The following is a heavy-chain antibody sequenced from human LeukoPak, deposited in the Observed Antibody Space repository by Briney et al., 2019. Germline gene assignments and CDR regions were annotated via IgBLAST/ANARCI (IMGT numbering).Heavy chain of an antibody. V-gene: IGHV3-23*01. CDR1: GFTFSGYA. CDR2: ISGSGGST. D-gene: IGHD6-13*01. CDR3: AKEGRSSSWYGYYYMDV. Sequence: GGSLRLSCVASGFTFSGYAMSWVRQAPGKGLEWVSGISGSGGSTYYADSVKGRFTISRDNSKNTLYLQMNSLRAEDTAVYYCAKEGRSSSWYGYYYMDVWGKGTTVTISS. J-gene: IGHJ6*03.